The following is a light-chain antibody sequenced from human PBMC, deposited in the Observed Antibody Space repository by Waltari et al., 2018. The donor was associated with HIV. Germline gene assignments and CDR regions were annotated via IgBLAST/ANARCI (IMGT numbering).Light chain of an antibody. CDR3: ALYMTGAKWV. J-gene: IGLJ3*02. CDR2: STD. CDR1: SDSVSINYY. V-gene: IGLV8-61*01. Sequence: QTVVTQEPSFSVSPGGTVTLTCSLNSDSVSINYYPGWFQQTPGQAPGTLISSTDSRSSGFPDRFSGSVLGNKAALTITGAQADDDSVYFCALYMTGAKWVFGGGTKLTVL.